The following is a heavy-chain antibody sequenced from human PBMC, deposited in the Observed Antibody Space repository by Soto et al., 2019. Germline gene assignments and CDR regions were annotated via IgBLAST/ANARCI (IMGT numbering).Heavy chain of an antibody. CDR2: ISLYSDGT. J-gene: IGHJ5*02. D-gene: IGHD2-2*01. Sequence: ASVKVSCKTSGYTFSNYGITWVRQAPGQPLEWLGWISLYSDGTNYAQKFQGRVSMTTDTSTTTAYMELRSLRSDDTAVYYCARVVPGAEAWFVPWGQGTLVTGSS. CDR3: ARVVPGAEAWFVP. CDR1: GYTFSNYG. V-gene: IGHV1-18*01.